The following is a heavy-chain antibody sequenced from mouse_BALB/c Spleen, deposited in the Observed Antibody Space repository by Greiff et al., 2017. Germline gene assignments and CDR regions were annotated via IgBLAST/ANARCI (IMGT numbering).Heavy chain of an antibody. CDR2: IYPSDSYT. Sequence: QVQLKQPGAELVRPGASVKLSCKASGYTFTSYWINWVKQRPGQGLEWIGNIYPSDSYTNYNQKFKDKATLTVDKSSSTAYMQLSSPTSEDSAVYYCTRGDDGYYVFDYWGQGTTLTVSS. J-gene: IGHJ2*01. V-gene: IGHV1-69*02. CDR3: TRGDDGYYVFDY. D-gene: IGHD2-3*01. CDR1: GYTFTSYW.